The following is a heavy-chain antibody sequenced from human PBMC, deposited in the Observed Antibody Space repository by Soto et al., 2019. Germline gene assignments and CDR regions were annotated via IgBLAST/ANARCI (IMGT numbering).Heavy chain of an antibody. CDR2: VYYSGTT. CDR3: ARTTAVPNTLRSRYFFDY. Sequence: QVQLQESGPGLLKPSETLSLTCSVSGGSVSNKTYYWSWIRQPPGKRLEWIGYVYYSGTTNYNPSLKSRVTILVDLSKNQFSLRLSSVTTADTALYYCARTTAVPNTLRSRYFFDYWGQGTLVTVSS. CDR1: GGSVSNKTYY. J-gene: IGHJ4*02. D-gene: IGHD4-17*01. V-gene: IGHV4-61*01.